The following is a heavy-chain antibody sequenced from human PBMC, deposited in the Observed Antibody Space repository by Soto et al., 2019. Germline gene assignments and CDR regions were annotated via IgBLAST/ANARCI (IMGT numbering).Heavy chain of an antibody. J-gene: IGHJ3*02. Sequence: GGSLRLSCAASGFTFSSYSMNWVRQAPGKGLEWVSSISSSSSYIYYADSVRGRFTISRDNAKNSLYLQMNSLRAEDTAVYYCARAPLNAFDIWGQGTMVTVSS. CDR2: ISSSSSYI. V-gene: IGHV3-21*01. CDR3: ARAPLNAFDI. CDR1: GFTFSSYS.